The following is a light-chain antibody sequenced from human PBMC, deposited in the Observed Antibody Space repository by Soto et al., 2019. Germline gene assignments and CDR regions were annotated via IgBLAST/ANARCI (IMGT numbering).Light chain of an antibody. CDR2: AGS. CDR3: QQSYSLPYT. J-gene: IGKJ2*01. CDR1: QSIDNF. Sequence: DIQMTQSPSSLSASVGDRVTITCRPSQSIDNFLNWYQQKPGKAPNLLIYAGSSVQSGVSSRFSGSGSGTDFTLTISSLQPEDSATYYCQQSYSLPYTFGQGTKVEIK. V-gene: IGKV1-39*01.